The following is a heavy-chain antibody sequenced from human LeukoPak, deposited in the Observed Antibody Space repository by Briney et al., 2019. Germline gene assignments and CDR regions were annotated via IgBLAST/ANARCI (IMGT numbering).Heavy chain of an antibody. CDR1: GFTFISYA. V-gene: IGHV3-23*01. J-gene: IGHJ4*02. D-gene: IGHD3-22*01. Sequence: GGSLRLSCAASGFTFISYAMSWVRQAPGKGLEWVSAISGSGGSTYYAESVKGRLTISRDNSKNTLYLQMNSMRAEATAVYYCAKDRSSITMIYYFDSWGQGTLVTVSS. CDR2: ISGSGGST. CDR3: AKDRSSITMIYYFDS.